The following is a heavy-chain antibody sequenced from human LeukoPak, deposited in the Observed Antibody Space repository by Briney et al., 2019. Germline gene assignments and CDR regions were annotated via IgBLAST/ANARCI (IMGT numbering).Heavy chain of an antibody. CDR3: ARERGYNRRYYMDV. CDR1: GASISNYY. D-gene: IGHD1-14*01. Sequence: SETLSLTCTVSGASISNYYWSWIRQPAGKALEWIGRISINGNTNYNPSLKSRVSMSVNMSKNQFSLKLSSVTAADTAVYYCARERGYNRRYYMDVWGKGTTVTISS. CDR2: ISINGNT. V-gene: IGHV4-4*07. J-gene: IGHJ6*03.